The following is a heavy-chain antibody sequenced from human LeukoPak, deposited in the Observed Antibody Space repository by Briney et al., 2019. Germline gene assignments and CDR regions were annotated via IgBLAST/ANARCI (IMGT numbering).Heavy chain of an antibody. V-gene: IGHV3-21*01. J-gene: IGHJ4*02. D-gene: IGHD6-13*01. CDR3: ASFGSYTSSWYDFDY. CDR1: GFTFSYYS. CDR2: ISSGSSYI. Sequence: GGSLRLSCAASGFTFSYYSMTWVRQAPGKGLEWVSSISSGSSYIYYADSMKGRFTISRDNAKNSLYLQMNSLRAEDTAVYYCASFGSYTSSWYDFDYWGQGTLVTVSS.